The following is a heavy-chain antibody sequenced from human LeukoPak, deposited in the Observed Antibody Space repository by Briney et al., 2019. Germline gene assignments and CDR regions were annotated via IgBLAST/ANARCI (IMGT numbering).Heavy chain of an antibody. Sequence: ASVKVSCKASGYTFTSYGISWVRQAPGQGLEWMGWISAYNGNRNYAQKLQGRVTMTTDTSTSTAYTELRSLRSDDTAVYYCARPSSTQNDAFDIWGQGTMVTVSS. CDR2: ISAYNGNR. V-gene: IGHV1-18*01. CDR3: ARPSSTQNDAFDI. J-gene: IGHJ3*02. D-gene: IGHD1-26*01. CDR1: GYTFTSYG.